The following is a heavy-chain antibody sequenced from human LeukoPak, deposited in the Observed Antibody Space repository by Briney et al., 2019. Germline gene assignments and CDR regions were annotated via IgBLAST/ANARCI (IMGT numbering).Heavy chain of an antibody. CDR1: GFTLSSYA. J-gene: IGHJ4*02. Sequence: PGGSLRLSCAPSGFTLSSYAIDWVRQAPGKGLEWVAVIWYDGSNKYCAHSVKGRFTISRDNSKNTLYLQMNRLRGEDTAVYYCARDGLAYCGGDCYDFDYWGQGTLVTVSS. CDR3: ARDGLAYCGGDCYDFDY. D-gene: IGHD2-21*02. V-gene: IGHV3-33*01. CDR2: IWYDGSNK.